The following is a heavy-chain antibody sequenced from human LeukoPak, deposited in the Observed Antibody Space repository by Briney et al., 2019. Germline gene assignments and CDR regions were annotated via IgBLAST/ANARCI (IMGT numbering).Heavy chain of an antibody. CDR2: INPNSGGT. CDR1: GYTFTGYY. Sequence: ASVKVSCKASGYTFTGYYMHWVRQAPGQGLEWMGWINPNSGGTNYAQKFQGRVTMTRDTSISTAYMELSRLRSDDTAVYYCARDPRGLWAMAGPGDAEYWGQGTLVTVSS. J-gene: IGHJ4*02. CDR3: ARDPRGLWAMAGPGDAEY. V-gene: IGHV1-2*02. D-gene: IGHD6-19*01.